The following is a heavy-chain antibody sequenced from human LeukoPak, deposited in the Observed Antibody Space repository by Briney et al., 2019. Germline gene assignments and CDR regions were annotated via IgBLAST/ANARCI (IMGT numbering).Heavy chain of an antibody. CDR3: AKGGPTADLRSPGRDW. Sequence: PGGSLRLPCEVSGFPFSSYAMSWVRQAPGRGLEWVSVIGSSGGSTYYGDSVKGRFTSSRDNSKSTLYLQMNSLRAEDTAVYYCAKGGPTADLRSPGRDWWGQGALVTVSS. D-gene: IGHD5/OR15-5a*01. J-gene: IGHJ4*02. V-gene: IGHV3-23*01. CDR1: GFPFSSYA. CDR2: IGSSGGST.